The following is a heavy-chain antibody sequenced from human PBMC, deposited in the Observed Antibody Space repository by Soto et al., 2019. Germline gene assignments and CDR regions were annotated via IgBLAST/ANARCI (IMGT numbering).Heavy chain of an antibody. CDR2: IIPILGIA. CDR1: GGTFSSYP. J-gene: IGHJ6*03. Sequence: QVQLVQSGAEVKKPGSSVKVSCKASGGTFSSYPISWVRQAPGQGLEWMGRIIPILGIANYAQKFQGRVTITADKSTSTAYMELSSLRSEDTAVYYCASSGGTPGTTVYYYYYYMDVWGKGTTVTVSS. CDR3: ASSGGTPGTTVYYYYYYMDV. D-gene: IGHD1-1*01. V-gene: IGHV1-69*02.